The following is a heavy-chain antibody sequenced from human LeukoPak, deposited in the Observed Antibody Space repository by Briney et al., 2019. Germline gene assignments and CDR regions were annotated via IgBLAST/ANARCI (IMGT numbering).Heavy chain of an antibody. CDR2: ISSGSKYI. CDR3: ARASPQYSASDY. Sequence: GGSLRLSCTASGFTFSSYSMNWIRQGAGKGLEWVSSISSGSKYIYYADSVKGRFTISRDNARNSLYLQMNSLRAEDTAVYYCARASPQYSASDYWGQGALVTVSS. D-gene: IGHD5-12*01. CDR1: GFTFSSYS. J-gene: IGHJ4*02. V-gene: IGHV3-21*01.